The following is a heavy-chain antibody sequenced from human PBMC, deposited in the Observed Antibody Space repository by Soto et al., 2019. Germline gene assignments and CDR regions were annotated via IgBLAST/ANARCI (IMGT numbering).Heavy chain of an antibody. CDR3: ATESGSTYGYFDY. D-gene: IGHD5-18*01. CDR2: ISNSGST. V-gene: IGHV4-30-4*01. CDR1: GGSVTSDEDY. Sequence: SETLSLTCTVSGGSVTSDEDYWSWIRQSPGKGLEWIGYISNSGSTGYNPSLKTRLSMSVDRSKNQFTLRLTSVTAADTAVYFCATESGSTYGYFDYWGKGTHGTVSS. J-gene: IGHJ4*02.